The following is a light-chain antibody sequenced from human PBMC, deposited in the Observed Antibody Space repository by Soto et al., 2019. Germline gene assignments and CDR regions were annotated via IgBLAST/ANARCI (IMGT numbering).Light chain of an antibody. Sequence: SVLPQPPSVSGAPGQRVTISCTGGSSNIGAGYDVHWYQQLPGTAPKLLIYGNSNRPSGVPDRFSGSKSGTSASLAITGLQAEDEADYYCQSYDSSLSGPYVFGTGTKVTVL. J-gene: IGLJ1*01. CDR2: GNS. V-gene: IGLV1-40*01. CDR1: SSNIGAGYD. CDR3: QSYDSSLSGPYV.